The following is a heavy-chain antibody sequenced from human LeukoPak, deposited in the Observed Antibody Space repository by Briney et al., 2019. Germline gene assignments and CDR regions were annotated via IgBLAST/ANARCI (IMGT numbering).Heavy chain of an antibody. J-gene: IGHJ4*02. Sequence: GGSLRLSCAASGFTFSSNYMSWVRQAPGKGLEWVSVIYSGGSTYYADSVKGRFTISRDNSKNTLYLQMNSLRAEDTAVYYCARGRAGHYFDYWGQGTLVTVSS. V-gene: IGHV3-53*01. CDR2: IYSGGST. CDR3: ARGRAGHYFDY. CDR1: GFTFSSNY.